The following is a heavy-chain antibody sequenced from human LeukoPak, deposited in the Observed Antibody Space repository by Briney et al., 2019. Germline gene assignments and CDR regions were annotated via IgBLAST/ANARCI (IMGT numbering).Heavy chain of an antibody. CDR3: ARTSMRMATAGLVDY. CDR2: ISSISSYT. Sequence: GGSLRLSCEASGFTFSDYYMSWIRQAPGKGLEWVSYISSISSYTNYADSVKGRFSISRDKPKHSLYLQMNSLRAEDTAVYYCARTSMRMATAGLVDYWGQGTLVTVSS. CDR1: GFTFSDYY. V-gene: IGHV3-11*03. J-gene: IGHJ4*02. D-gene: IGHD5-24*01.